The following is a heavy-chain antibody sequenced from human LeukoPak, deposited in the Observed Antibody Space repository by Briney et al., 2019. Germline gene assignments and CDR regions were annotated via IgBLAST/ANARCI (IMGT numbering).Heavy chain of an antibody. Sequence: SETLSLTCTVSGGSISRKNYYWGCIRQPPGKGLEWIGSLYYSGSTYYNPSLKSRVTISVDTSKNQFSLKLSSVTAADAAVYYCAEGLYSSSQFDSWGQGTLVPASS. D-gene: IGHD6-6*01. CDR2: LYYSGST. CDR1: GGSISRKNYY. V-gene: IGHV4-39*01. J-gene: IGHJ4*02. CDR3: AEGLYSSSQFDS.